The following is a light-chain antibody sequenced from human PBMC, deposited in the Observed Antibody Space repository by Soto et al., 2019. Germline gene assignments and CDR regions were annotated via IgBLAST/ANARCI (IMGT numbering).Light chain of an antibody. Sequence: EISMTQSPAALSLSPVALAPTSGRASQIVSSYLAWSQQKPGQAPSLLIYGAFTRATGIPARFSGTGSGTEFTLPISSLQSEDFAVYYCQQYNDWPLTFGQGTKVDIK. CDR1: QIVSSY. CDR3: QQYNDWPLT. J-gene: IGKJ1*01. CDR2: GAF. V-gene: IGKV3-15*01.